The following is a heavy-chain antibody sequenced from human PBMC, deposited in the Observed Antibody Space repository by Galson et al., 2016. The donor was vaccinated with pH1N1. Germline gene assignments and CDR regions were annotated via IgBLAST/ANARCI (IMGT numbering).Heavy chain of an antibody. CDR2: ILYNGNDK. Sequence: SLRLSCAASGFTFSSCGIYWVRQAPGKGLEWVGNILYNGNDKYYADSVKGRFTISRDSSMTTVHLQMVSVTVEDTAVYFCARAESGYGDSLPDVFDIWGQGTMVTVSS. V-gene: IGHV3-30*12. CDR1: GFTFSSCG. J-gene: IGHJ3*02. D-gene: IGHD4-17*01. CDR3: ARAESGYGDSLPDVFDI.